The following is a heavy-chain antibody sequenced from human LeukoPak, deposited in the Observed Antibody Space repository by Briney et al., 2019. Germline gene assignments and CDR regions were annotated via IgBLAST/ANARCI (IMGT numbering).Heavy chain of an antibody. CDR1: GGSIRSSSYY. V-gene: IGHV4-39*07. Sequence: SETLSLTCIVSGGSIRSSSYYWGWVRQPPGKGLEWIGYIYYSGSTYYNPSLKSRVTISVDKSKNQFSLKLSSVTAADTAVYYCARIATVTTDFDYWGQGTLVTVSS. CDR3: ARIATVTTDFDY. J-gene: IGHJ4*02. CDR2: IYYSGST. D-gene: IGHD4-17*01.